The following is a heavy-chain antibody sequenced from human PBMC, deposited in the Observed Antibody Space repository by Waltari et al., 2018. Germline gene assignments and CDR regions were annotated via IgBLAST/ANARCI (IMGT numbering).Heavy chain of an antibody. Sequence: EVQLVESGGVVVQPGGSLRLSCAASGFTFDDYAMHWVRQAPGKGLEWVSLISWDGGSTYYADSVKGRFTISRENSKNSLYLQMNSLRAEDTALYYCAKDTLRLSYSFDYWGQGTLVTVSS. CDR2: ISWDGGST. CDR3: AKDTLRLSYSFDY. D-gene: IGHD2-2*01. J-gene: IGHJ4*02. V-gene: IGHV3-43D*04. CDR1: GFTFDDYA.